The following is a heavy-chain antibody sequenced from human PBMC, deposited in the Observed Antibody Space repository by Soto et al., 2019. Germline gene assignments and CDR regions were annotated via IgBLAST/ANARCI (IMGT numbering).Heavy chain of an antibody. Sequence: LRLSCAASGFTFSSYGMHWVRQAPGKGLEWVAVISYDGSNKYYADSVKGQVTISADKSISTAYLQWSSLKASDTAMYYCARSADDYGDYAFDYWGQGTLVTV. CDR2: ISYDGSNK. CDR3: ARSADDYGDYAFDY. CDR1: GFTFSSYG. V-gene: IGHV3-30*03. D-gene: IGHD4-17*01. J-gene: IGHJ4*02.